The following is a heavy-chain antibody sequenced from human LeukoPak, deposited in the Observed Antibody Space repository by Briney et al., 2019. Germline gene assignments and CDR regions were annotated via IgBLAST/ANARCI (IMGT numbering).Heavy chain of an antibody. CDR1: GYSFTSYW. J-gene: IGHJ3*02. CDR2: IYPGDSDT. V-gene: IGHV5-51*01. CDR3: ARRKYYDSSGYYSLYDAFDI. Sequence: GESLKISCKGSGYSFTSYWIGWVRQMPGKGLEWIGIIYPGDSDTRYSPSFQGQVTISADKSISTAYLQWSSLKASDTAMYYCARRKYYDSSGYYSLYDAFDIWGQGTMVTVSS. D-gene: IGHD3-22*01.